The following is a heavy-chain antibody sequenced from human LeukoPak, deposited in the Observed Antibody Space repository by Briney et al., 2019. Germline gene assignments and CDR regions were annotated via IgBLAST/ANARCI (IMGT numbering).Heavy chain of an antibody. Sequence: SETLSLTCAVSGYSISSGYYWGWIRQPPGKGLEWIGSIYHSGSTYYNPSLKSRVTISVDTSKNQFSLKLSSVTAADTAVYYCARLYYDLTSVSWGQGTLVTVSS. J-gene: IGHJ5*02. CDR3: ARLYYDLTSVS. D-gene: IGHD3-3*01. CDR1: GYSISSGYY. CDR2: IYHSGST. V-gene: IGHV4-38-2*01.